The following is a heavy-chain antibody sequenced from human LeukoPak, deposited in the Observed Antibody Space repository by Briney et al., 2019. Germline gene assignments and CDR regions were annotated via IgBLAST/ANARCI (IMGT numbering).Heavy chain of an antibody. J-gene: IGHJ3*02. CDR3: ARSLAYCGGDCFLNAFDI. V-gene: IGHV3-48*03. Sequence: GGSLRLSCAASGFTFSSYEMNWVRQAPGKGLEWVSYISSSGSTIYYADSVKGRFTISRDNAKNSLYLQMNSLRAEDTAVYYCARSLAYCGGDCFLNAFDIWGQGTMVTVSS. CDR1: GFTFSSYE. CDR2: ISSSGSTI. D-gene: IGHD2-21*02.